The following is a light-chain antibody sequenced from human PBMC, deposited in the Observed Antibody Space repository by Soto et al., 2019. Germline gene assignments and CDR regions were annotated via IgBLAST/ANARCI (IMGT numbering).Light chain of an antibody. V-gene: IGKV3-20*01. CDR3: QQYGNSPWT. J-gene: IGKJ1*01. Sequence: EIVLTQSPGTLTLSPGERASLSCRASQSVSSSYLAWYQQRPGQAPRILIYTESSRATGVPDRFSGSGSGTDFTLTISRLEPEDVAVYYCQQYGNSPWTXGQGTKVDIK. CDR1: QSVSSSY. CDR2: TES.